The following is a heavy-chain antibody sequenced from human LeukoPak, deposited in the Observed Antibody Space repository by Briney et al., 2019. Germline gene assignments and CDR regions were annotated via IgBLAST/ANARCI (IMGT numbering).Heavy chain of an antibody. CDR2: IYHTGAT. V-gene: IGHV4-30-2*01. D-gene: IGHD5-18*01. J-gene: IGHJ4*02. Sequence: SETLSLTCSVSGDSLSSGGYYWSWIRQPPGKGLEWIGFIYHTGATYYTPSLKSRVTILVDRSKNQFSLKLSSVTAADTAVYYCARGSETAMALYYFDHWGQGTLVTVSS. CDR3: ARGSETAMALYYFDH. CDR1: GDSLSSGGYY.